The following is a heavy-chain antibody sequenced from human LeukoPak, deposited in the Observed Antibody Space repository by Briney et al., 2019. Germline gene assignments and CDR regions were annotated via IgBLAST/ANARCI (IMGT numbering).Heavy chain of an antibody. J-gene: IGHJ4*02. V-gene: IGHV4-30-4*01. D-gene: IGHD1-26*01. Sequence: SETLSLTCTVSGGSISSGDYYWSWIRQPPGKGLEWIGYIYYSGSTNYNPSLKSRVTISVDKSKNQFSLKLSSVTAADTAVYYCARAPGVVGASSSPFDYWGQGTLVTVSS. CDR2: IYYSGST. CDR1: GGSISSGDYY. CDR3: ARAPGVVGASSSPFDY.